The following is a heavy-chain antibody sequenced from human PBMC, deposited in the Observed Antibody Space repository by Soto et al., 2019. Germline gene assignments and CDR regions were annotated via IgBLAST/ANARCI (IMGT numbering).Heavy chain of an antibody. Sequence: ETLSLTCAVYGGSFSGYYWSWIRQPPGKGLEWIGEINHSGSTNYNPSLKSRVTISVDTSKNQFSLKLSSVTAADTAVYYCASPRVGSAANNWFDPWGQGTLVTVSS. CDR3: ASPRVGSAANNWFDP. CDR2: INHSGST. V-gene: IGHV4-34*01. CDR1: GGSFSGYY. D-gene: IGHD2-2*01. J-gene: IGHJ5*02.